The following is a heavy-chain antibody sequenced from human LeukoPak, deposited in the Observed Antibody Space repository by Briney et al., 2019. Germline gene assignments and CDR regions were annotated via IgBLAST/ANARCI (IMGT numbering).Heavy chain of an antibody. V-gene: IGHV4-59*01. CDR3: ARSKYYYDSSGYYLGAFDI. D-gene: IGHD3-22*01. CDR2: IYYSGST. CDR1: GGSISSYY. Sequence: SETLSLTCTVSGGSISSYYWSWIRQPPGKGLEWIGYIYYSGSTNYNPSLKSRVTISVDTSKNQFSLKLSSVTAADTAVYYCARSKYYYDSSGYYLGAFDIWGQGTMVTVSS. J-gene: IGHJ3*02.